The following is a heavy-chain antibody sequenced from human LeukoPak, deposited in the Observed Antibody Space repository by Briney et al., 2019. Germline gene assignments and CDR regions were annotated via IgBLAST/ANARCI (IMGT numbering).Heavy chain of an antibody. CDR3: ARDPPIEYSSSLDNY. Sequence: SSETLSLTCTVSGGSISSGSYYWSWIRQPAGKGLEWIGRIYTSGSTNYNPSLKSRVTISVDTSKNQFSLKLSSVTAADTAVYYCARDPPIEYSSSLDNYWGQGTLVTVSS. CDR1: GGSISSGSYY. D-gene: IGHD6-6*01. J-gene: IGHJ4*02. CDR2: IYTSGST. V-gene: IGHV4-61*02.